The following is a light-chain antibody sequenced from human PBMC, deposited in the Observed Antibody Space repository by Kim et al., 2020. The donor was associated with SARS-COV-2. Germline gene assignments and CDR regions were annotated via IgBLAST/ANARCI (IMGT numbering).Light chain of an antibody. CDR2: QHN. V-gene: IGLV3-1*01. Sequence: SVSPGQTACITCSGDTLGDKYPSWYQQKPGQSPVLVSYQHNKRPSGIPERFSGSNSGNTATLTISGTQALDEADYYCQAWDRSTVVFGGGTQLTVL. CDR3: QAWDRSTVV. J-gene: IGLJ2*01. CDR1: TLGDKY.